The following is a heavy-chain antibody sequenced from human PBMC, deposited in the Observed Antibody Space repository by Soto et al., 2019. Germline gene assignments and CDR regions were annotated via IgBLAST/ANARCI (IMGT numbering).Heavy chain of an antibody. CDR2: IYYSGST. J-gene: IGHJ4*02. CDR1: GGSISSYY. D-gene: IGHD3-16*02. V-gene: IGHV4-59*08. Sequence: SETLSLTCTVSGGSISSYYWSWIRQPPGKGLEWIGYIYYSGSTNYNPSLKSRVTISVDTSKNQFSLKLSSVTAADTAVYYCARHEYDYIWGSYRSVDNWGQGTLVTVSS. CDR3: ARHEYDYIWGSYRSVDN.